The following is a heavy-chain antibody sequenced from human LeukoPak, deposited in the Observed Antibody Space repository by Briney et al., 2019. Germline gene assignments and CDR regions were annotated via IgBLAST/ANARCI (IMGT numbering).Heavy chain of an antibody. J-gene: IGHJ5*01. Sequence: PGGSLRLSSAASGFTFRDYWMHWIRQAPGKGLVWVSRIKGDGSHTIYADSVKGRFTISRDNAKNTLYLQMKSLRVEDTALYYCVRDWDHFDFDSWGQGTLVTVSS. CDR2: IKGDGSHT. V-gene: IGHV3-74*01. CDR1: GFTFRDYW. D-gene: IGHD1-26*01. CDR3: VRDWDHFDFDS.